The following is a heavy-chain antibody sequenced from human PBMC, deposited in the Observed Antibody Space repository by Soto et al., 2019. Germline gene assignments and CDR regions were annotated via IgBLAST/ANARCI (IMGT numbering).Heavy chain of an antibody. D-gene: IGHD3-3*01. J-gene: IGHJ6*02. CDR3: ARAGYDFWSGYSTGYYYGMDV. CDR1: SGSISSYY. V-gene: IGHV4-59*01. CDR2: IYSSEST. Sequence: SETLSLTCTVSSGSISSYYWNWIRQPPGRGLEWIGYIYSSESTNYNPSLKSRVTISVDTSKNQFSLKLSSVTAADTAVYYCARAGYDFWSGYSTGYYYGMDVWGQGATVTVSS.